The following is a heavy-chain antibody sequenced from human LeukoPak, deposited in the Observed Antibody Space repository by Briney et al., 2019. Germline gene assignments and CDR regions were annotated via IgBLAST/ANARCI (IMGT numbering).Heavy chain of an antibody. J-gene: IGHJ6*03. CDR2: LYSGGGT. Sequence: GSLRLSCAASGFTVRNNYMSWVRQAPGKGLEWVSVLYSGGGTYYTDSVKGRFTIPRDNSKNTLYPQMNSLRVEDTAVYYCAREDRKGIHCRGGTCYNYYMDVWGKGTTVTVSS. D-gene: IGHD2-15*01. CDR3: AREDRKGIHCRGGTCYNYYMDV. V-gene: IGHV3-53*01. CDR1: GFTVRNNY.